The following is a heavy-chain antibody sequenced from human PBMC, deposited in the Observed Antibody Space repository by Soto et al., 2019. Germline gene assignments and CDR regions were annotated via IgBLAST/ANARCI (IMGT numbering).Heavy chain of an antibody. V-gene: IGHV3-53*01. J-gene: IGHJ4*02. CDR2: IYSGGST. Sequence: EVQLVESGGGLIQPGGSLRLSCAASGFTVSSNYMSWVRQAPGKGLEWVSVIYSGGSTYYADSVKCRFTISIDNSKNTLYPQMNSPRAEDTVVYYFERDGPYYFDYWGQGTLGIVCS. CDR3: ERDGPYYFDY. CDR1: GFTVSSNY.